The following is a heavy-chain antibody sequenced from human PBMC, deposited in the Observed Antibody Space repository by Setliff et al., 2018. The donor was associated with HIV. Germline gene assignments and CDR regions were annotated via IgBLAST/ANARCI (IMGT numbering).Heavy chain of an antibody. D-gene: IGHD3-22*01. CDR3: VREIGLSMIPFSRSYYYMDV. Sequence: GGSLRLSWEASGFSFSDYEMNWVRQAPGRGLEWISYINNNDTTMYYADSVKGRFTISRDNAQNSLFLQMHSLSAEDTGVYYCVREIGLSMIPFSRSYYYMDVWGKGATVTVSS. V-gene: IGHV3-48*03. J-gene: IGHJ6*03. CDR1: GFSFSDYE. CDR2: INNNDTTM.